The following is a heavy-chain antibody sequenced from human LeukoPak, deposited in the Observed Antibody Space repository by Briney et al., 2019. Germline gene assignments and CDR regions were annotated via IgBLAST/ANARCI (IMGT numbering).Heavy chain of an antibody. CDR1: GGSVSSGSYY. CDR3: ARTPAGPPYYYMDV. Sequence: SETLSLTCTVSGGSVSSGSYYWRWIRQPPGKGLDWIGYIYYSGGTNYNPSLKSRVTISVDTSKNQFSLKLSSVTAADTAVYYCARTPAGPPYYYMDVWGKGTTVTVSS. J-gene: IGHJ6*03. D-gene: IGHD6-13*01. V-gene: IGHV4-61*01. CDR2: IYYSGGT.